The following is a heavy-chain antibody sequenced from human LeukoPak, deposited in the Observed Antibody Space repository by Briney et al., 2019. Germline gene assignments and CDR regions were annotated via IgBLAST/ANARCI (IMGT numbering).Heavy chain of an antibody. CDR1: GGTFSSYA. D-gene: IGHD6-19*01. Sequence: ASVKVSCKASGGTFSSYAISWVRQAPGQGVEWMGGIIPIFGTANYAQKFQGRVTITADESTSTAYMELSSLRSEDTAVYYCARGGYSSGFNYYYYYMDVWGKGTTVTVSS. CDR3: ARGGYSSGFNYYYYYMDV. CDR2: IIPIFGTA. J-gene: IGHJ6*03. V-gene: IGHV1-69*13.